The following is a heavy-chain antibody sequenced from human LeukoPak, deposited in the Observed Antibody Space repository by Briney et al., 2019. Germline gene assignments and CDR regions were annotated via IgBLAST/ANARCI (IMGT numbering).Heavy chain of an antibody. D-gene: IGHD3-16*01. CDR2: IWSDGSQM. J-gene: IGHJ4*02. V-gene: IGHV3-33*08. CDR1: GFTFSSYG. Sequence: PGGSLRLSCAASGFTFSSYGMHWVRQAPGKGLEWVTVIWSDGSQMYYADSVKGRFTISRDNSKNTLSLQMDSLRAEDTAIYYCARRGSKTYDFDFWGQGTLVTVSS. CDR3: ARRGSKTYDFDF.